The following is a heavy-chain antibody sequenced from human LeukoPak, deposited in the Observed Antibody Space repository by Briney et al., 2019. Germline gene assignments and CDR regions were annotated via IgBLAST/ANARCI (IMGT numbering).Heavy chain of an antibody. V-gene: IGHV1-69*04. D-gene: IGHD3-3*01. J-gene: IGHJ5*02. Sequence: SVQVSCQASGGTFSSYAISWVRQAPGQGLEWMGRIIPIFGIANYAQKFQGRVTITADKSTSTAYMELSSLRSEDTAVYYCARAGDVLRFLEWLPPNWFDPWGQGTLVTVSS. CDR2: IIPIFGIA. CDR3: ARAGDVLRFLEWLPPNWFDP. CDR1: GGTFSSYA.